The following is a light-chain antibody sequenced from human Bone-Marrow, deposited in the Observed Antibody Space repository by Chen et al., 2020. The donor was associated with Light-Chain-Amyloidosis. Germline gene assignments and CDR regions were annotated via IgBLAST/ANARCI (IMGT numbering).Light chain of an antibody. V-gene: IGKV3-11*01. CDR1: QSVSSN. CDR2: DAS. Sequence: EIVMTQSPATLSVSPGERATLSCRASQSVSSNLAWYQQKPGQAPRLLIYDASHRATGIPARFSGSGSGTDFTLTITNLEPDDFAVYYCQQRSSWPTFGQGTRLEI. J-gene: IGKJ5*01. CDR3: QQRSSWPT.